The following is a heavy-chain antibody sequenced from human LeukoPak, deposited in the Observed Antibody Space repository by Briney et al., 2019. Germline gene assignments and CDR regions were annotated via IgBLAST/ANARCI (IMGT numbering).Heavy chain of an antibody. CDR2: IIPIFGIA. V-gene: IGHV1-69*04. CDR3: ARDSPPYCSSTSCLYYYYGMDV. J-gene: IGHJ6*02. Sequence: SVKVSCKASGYTFSNYGISWVRQAPGLGLEWMGRIIPIFGIANYAQKFQGRVTITADKSTSTAYMELSSLRSEDTAVYYCARDSPPYCSSTSCLYYYYGMDVWGQGTTVTVSS. CDR1: GYTFSNYG. D-gene: IGHD2-2*01.